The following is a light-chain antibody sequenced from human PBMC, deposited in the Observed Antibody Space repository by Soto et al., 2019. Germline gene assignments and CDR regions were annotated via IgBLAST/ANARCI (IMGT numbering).Light chain of an antibody. J-gene: IGKJ2*01. Sequence: DIQMTQSPSTLSAYVGDRVTITCRASQNIDGWLAWYQQKPGKAPKLLIYDASSLETGVSSRFSGSGSGAEFTLTISNLQPDDFATYYCQQYNDNSFFGQGTKLEIK. CDR3: QQYNDNSF. V-gene: IGKV1-5*01. CDR1: QNIDGW. CDR2: DAS.